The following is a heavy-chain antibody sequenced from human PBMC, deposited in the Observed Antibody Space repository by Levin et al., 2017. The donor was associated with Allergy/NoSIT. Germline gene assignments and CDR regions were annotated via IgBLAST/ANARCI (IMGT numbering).Heavy chain of an antibody. D-gene: IGHD4-17*01. J-gene: IGHJ4*02. CDR3: ARQVGSAVTYDY. V-gene: IGHV4-38-2*01. CDR2: IYHSGNT. Sequence: SETLSLTCAVSGYSISSGFYWGWIRQPPGKGLEWIGNIYHSGNTNYNPSLRSRVSIAVDTSKNQFSLSLSSVTAADTAVYCCARQVGSAVTYDYWGQGTLVTVSS. CDR1: GYSISSGFY.